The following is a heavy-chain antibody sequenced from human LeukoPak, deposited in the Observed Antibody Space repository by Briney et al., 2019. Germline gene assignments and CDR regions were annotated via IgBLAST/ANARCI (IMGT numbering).Heavy chain of an antibody. CDR1: GASTSSGY. V-gene: IGHV4-59*08. D-gene: IGHD6-19*01. CDR3: AQTTGWPGFDF. J-gene: IGHJ4*02. CDR2: IYNGVNT. Sequence: SETLSLTCIVSGASTSSGYWSWIRQPPGRALEWIGHIYNGVNTKYNPSLTSRVNISVDTSKNQFSLKLTSLTAADTAIYYCAQTTGWPGFDFWGPGALVTVSS.